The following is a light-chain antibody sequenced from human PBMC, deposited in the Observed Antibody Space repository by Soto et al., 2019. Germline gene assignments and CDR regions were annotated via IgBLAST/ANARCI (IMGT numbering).Light chain of an antibody. J-gene: IGKJ3*01. CDR1: QSVSSN. Sequence: ETVMTQSPATLSVSPGERPTLSCRASQSVSSNLAWYQQKPGQAPRLLIYAASTRATGIPARFSGSGSGTEFTLTISSPQSEDFAVYYCQQYNTWPLTFGPGTKVDIK. V-gene: IGKV3-15*01. CDR3: QQYNTWPLT. CDR2: AAS.